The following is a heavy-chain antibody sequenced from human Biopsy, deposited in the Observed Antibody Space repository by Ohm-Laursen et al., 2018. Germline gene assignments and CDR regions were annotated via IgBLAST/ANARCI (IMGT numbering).Heavy chain of an antibody. V-gene: IGHV1-18*01. CDR3: ARERVSASGWMPGEV. CDR1: GNILSNFG. D-gene: IGHD1-1*01. J-gene: IGHJ4*03. CDR2: ISAPSGST. Sequence: EASVKVSCKASGNILSNFGFTWVRQAPGQGLEWLGWISAPSGSTHHAPKLQGRVTMTADTSTSTGYMEIRGLTSDETDVYYGARERVSASGWMPGEVGGRGRLV.